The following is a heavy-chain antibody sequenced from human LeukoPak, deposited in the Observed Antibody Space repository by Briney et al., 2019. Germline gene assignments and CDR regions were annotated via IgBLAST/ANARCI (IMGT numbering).Heavy chain of an antibody. J-gene: IGHJ4*02. D-gene: IGHD3-3*01. Sequence: GGSLRLSCAASGFTFSSYGMHWVRQAPGKGLEWVAVISYDGSNKYYADSVKGRFTISRDNSKNTLYLQMNSLRAEDTAVYYCAREGRADYDFWSGYYSILDYWGQGTLVTVSS. CDR2: ISYDGSNK. CDR1: GFTFSSYG. CDR3: AREGRADYDFWSGYYSILDY. V-gene: IGHV3-30*19.